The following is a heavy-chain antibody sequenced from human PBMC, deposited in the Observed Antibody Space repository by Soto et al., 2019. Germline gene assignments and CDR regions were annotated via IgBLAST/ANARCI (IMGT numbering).Heavy chain of an antibody. Sequence: QVQLQESGPGLVKPSQTLSLTCSVSGGYISSGGNYLSWIRQHPGKGLEWIGFIYYTGHTKYNAAIKSLVNISGDMPHHQSTLTLTSVPAGDTAVYYSAREDINESFLDPWGPEILVTVSS. CDR3: AREDINESFLDP. CDR1: GGYISSGGNY. D-gene: IGHD2-8*01. J-gene: IGHJ5*02. V-gene: IGHV4-31*01. CDR2: IYYTGHT.